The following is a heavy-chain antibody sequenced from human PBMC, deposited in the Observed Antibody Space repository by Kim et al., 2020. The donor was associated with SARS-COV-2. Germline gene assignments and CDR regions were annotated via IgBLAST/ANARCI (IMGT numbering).Heavy chain of an antibody. CDR2: FDPEDGET. CDR1: GYTLTELS. V-gene: IGHV1-24*01. D-gene: IGHD3-3*01. CDR3: ATGSITIFGVVPRYGMDV. Sequence: ASVKVSCKVSGYTLTELSMHWVRQAPGKGLEWMGGFDPEDGETIYAQKCQGRVTMTEDTSTDTAYMELSSLRSEDTAVYYCATGSITIFGVVPRYGMDVWGQGTTVTVSS. J-gene: IGHJ6*02.